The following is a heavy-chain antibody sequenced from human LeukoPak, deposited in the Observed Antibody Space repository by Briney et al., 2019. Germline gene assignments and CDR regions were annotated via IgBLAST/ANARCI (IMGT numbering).Heavy chain of an antibody. Sequence: GGSLRLSCVVSGFTFSSYWMSWVRQAPGKGLGWGANIRPDGSDEYYVDSVKGRFTISRDNAKNSLYLQMNSLRAEDTAVYYCAREGTDYWGQGTLVTVSS. CDR2: IRPDGSDE. CDR1: GFTFSSYW. CDR3: AREGTDY. J-gene: IGHJ4*02. D-gene: IGHD1/OR15-1a*01. V-gene: IGHV3-7*01.